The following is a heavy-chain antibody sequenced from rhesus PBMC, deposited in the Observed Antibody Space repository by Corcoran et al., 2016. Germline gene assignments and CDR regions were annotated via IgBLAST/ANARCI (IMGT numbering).Heavy chain of an antibody. CDR2: NSGSTGNT. Sequence: QVPLQESGPGLVKPSETLSLTCVVSGYCISTGSCWGWFCPPPGTGLGYIGYNSGSTGNTYYNPSLKSRVTITKDTSKNQFSLKLNSVPAADTAVYYCARRVAPGPVDYWGQGVLVTVSS. CDR3: ARRVAPGPVDY. D-gene: IGHD6-13*01. V-gene: IGHV4-99*01. J-gene: IGHJ4*01. CDR1: GYCISTGSC.